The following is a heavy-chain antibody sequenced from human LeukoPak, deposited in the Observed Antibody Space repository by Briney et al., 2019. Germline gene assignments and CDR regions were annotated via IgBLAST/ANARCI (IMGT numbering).Heavy chain of an antibody. CDR2: ISGSGGSK. CDR1: GFTFSSYA. Sequence: GGSLRLSCAASGFTFSSYAMSWVRQAPGKGLEWVSAISGSGGSKYYADSVKGRFTISRDNSKNTLYLQMNSLRAEDTAVYYCAKAVSIAVAGPVDYWGQGTLVTVSS. J-gene: IGHJ4*02. V-gene: IGHV3-23*01. D-gene: IGHD6-19*01. CDR3: AKAVSIAVAGPVDY.